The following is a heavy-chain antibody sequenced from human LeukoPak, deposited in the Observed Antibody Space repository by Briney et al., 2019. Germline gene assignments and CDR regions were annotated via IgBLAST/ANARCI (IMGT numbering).Heavy chain of an antibody. V-gene: IGHV4-4*07. CDR3: ARVGDYYDSSGYYTYYYYMDA. D-gene: IGHD3-22*01. J-gene: IGHJ6*03. CDR2: IYTSGGT. Sequence: SETLSLTCTVSGGSISSYYWSWIRQPAGKGLEWIGRIYTSGGTNYNPSLKRRVTISVDKSKNQFSLKLSSVTAADTAVYYCARVGDYYDSSGYYTYYYYMDAWGKGTTVTVSS. CDR1: GGSISSYY.